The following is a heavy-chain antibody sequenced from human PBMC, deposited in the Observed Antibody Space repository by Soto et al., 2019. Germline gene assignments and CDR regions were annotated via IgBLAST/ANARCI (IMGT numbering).Heavy chain of an antibody. CDR3: ARRWGGAVVPAPFDP. CDR2: IYHSGST. Sequence: SETLSLTCAVSGGSISSSNWWSWVRQPPGKGLEWIGEIYHSGSTNYNPSLKSRVTISVDKSKNQFSLKLSSMTAADTAVYYCARRWGGAVVPAPFDPWGQGTLVTVSS. V-gene: IGHV4-4*02. J-gene: IGHJ5*02. D-gene: IGHD2-2*01. CDR1: GGSISSSNW.